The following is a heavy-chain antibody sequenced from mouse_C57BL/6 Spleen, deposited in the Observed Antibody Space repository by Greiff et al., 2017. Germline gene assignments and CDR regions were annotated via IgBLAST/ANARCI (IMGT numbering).Heavy chain of an antibody. V-gene: IGHV5-4*01. J-gene: IGHJ4*01. CDR1: GFTFSSYA. CDR3: ARDRAPRPFYAMDY. D-gene: IGHD3-3*01. CDR2: ISDGGSYT. Sequence: EVMLVESGGGLVKPGGSLKLSCAASGFTFSSYAMSWVRQTPEKRLEWVATISDGGSYTYYPDNVKGRFTISRDNAKNNLYLQKSHLKSEDTAMYYCARDRAPRPFYAMDYWGQGTSVTVSS.